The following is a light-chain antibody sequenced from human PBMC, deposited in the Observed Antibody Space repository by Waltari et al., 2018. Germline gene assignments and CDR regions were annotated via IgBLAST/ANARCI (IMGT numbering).Light chain of an antibody. CDR3: QTWGTGIPYV. CDR1: SGHSSYA. Sequence: QLVLTQSPSASASLGASVTLTCTLSSGHSSYAIAWHQQQPEKGPRYLMKLNSDGSHSKGDGIPDRFSGSSAGAERYLTISSLQSEDEADYYCQTWGTGIPYVFGTGTKVTVL. CDR2: LNSDGSH. V-gene: IGLV4-69*01. J-gene: IGLJ1*01.